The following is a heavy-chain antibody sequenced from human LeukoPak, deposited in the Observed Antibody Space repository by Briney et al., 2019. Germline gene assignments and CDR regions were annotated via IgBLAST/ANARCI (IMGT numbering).Heavy chain of an antibody. Sequence: GGSLRLSCAASGFTFSSYSMNWVRQAPGKGLEWVSSISSSSSYIYYADSVKGRFTISRDNAKNSLYLQMNSLRAEDTAVYYCARATDDIVVVPAAVTYYYYGMDVWGQGTTVTVSS. V-gene: IGHV3-21*01. J-gene: IGHJ6*02. CDR1: GFTFSSYS. D-gene: IGHD2-2*01. CDR2: ISSSSSYI. CDR3: ARATDDIVVVPAAVTYYYYGMDV.